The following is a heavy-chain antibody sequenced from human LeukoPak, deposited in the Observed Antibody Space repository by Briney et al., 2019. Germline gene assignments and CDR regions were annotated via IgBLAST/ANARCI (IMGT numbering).Heavy chain of an antibody. Sequence: GRSLRLSCSASGFTFSTYAFHWVRQSPSQGLEWVGILSYDGTTAYYAGSVKGRFTISRDISKDTLYLQMNSLRPEDTAVYYCARGLWLGELLSAFDSWGQGTLVTVSS. CDR3: ARGLWLGELLSAFDS. CDR2: LSYDGTTA. CDR1: GFTFSTYA. D-gene: IGHD3-10*01. V-gene: IGHV3-30*01. J-gene: IGHJ4*02.